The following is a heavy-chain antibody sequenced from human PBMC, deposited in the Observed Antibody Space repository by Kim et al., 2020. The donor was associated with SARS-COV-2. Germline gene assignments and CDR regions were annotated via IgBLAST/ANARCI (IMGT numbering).Heavy chain of an antibody. D-gene: IGHD4-17*01. CDR2: ISGSGGRT. Sequence: GGSLRLSCAASGFTFSRYAMTWVRQAPGKGLEWVSAISGSGGRTYYADSVKGRFTISRDQSRDTVSLQMNSLRADDTALYYCAKDFGSDCGDQLGYWGQGALVTVSS. CDR3: AKDFGSDCGDQLGY. J-gene: IGHJ4*02. V-gene: IGHV3-23*01. CDR1: GFTFSRYA.